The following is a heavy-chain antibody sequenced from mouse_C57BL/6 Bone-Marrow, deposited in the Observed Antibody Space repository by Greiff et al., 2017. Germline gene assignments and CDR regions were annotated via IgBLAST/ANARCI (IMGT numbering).Heavy chain of an antibody. CDR1: GYTFTSYG. CDR2: IYPRSGNT. D-gene: IGHD2-1*01. J-gene: IGHJ1*03. CDR3: ARYGNYWYFDV. V-gene: IGHV1-81*01. Sequence: QVQLKESGAELARPGASVKLSCKASGYTFTSYGISWVKQRTGQGLEWIGVIYPRSGNTYYNEKFKGKATLTADKSSSTAYMELRSLTSEDSAVYFCARYGNYWYFDVWGTGTTVTVSS.